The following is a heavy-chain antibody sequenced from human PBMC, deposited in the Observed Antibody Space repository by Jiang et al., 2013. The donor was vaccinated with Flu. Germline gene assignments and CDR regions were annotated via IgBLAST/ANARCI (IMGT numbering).Heavy chain of an antibody. CDR1: GFSLTTTGMR. CDR3: ARSAPLSTSGYDGYFFDY. J-gene: IGHJ4*02. Sequence: KPTQTLTLTCSFSGFSLTTTGMRVNWIRQSPGRALEWLARIDWDDDKLYNTSLKTRLTISKDTSKSQVVLTMTNMDPVDTATYYCARSAPLSTSGYDGYFFDYWGQ. V-gene: IGHV2-70*04. D-gene: IGHD5-12*01. CDR2: IDWDDDK.